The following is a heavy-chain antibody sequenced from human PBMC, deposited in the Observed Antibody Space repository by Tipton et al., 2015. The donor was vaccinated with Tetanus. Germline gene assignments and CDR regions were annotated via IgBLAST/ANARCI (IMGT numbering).Heavy chain of an antibody. CDR2: IYYSGST. Sequence: SLRLSCTVSGGSISSGAYYWSWIRQHPGKGLEWIGYIYYSGSTFYNPSLKSRVTISVDTSKNQFSLKLSSVTAADTAVYYCARTQPIGWYFDLWGRGTLLTVSS. J-gene: IGHJ2*01. CDR1: GGSISSGAYY. CDR3: ARTQPIGWYFDL. V-gene: IGHV4-31*02. D-gene: IGHD1-1*01.